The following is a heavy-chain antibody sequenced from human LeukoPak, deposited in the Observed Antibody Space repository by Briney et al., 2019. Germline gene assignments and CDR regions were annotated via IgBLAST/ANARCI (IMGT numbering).Heavy chain of an antibody. CDR3: ARFSSIAAAFDY. Sequence: PSETLSLTCTVSGGSISNYYWSWIRQPAGKGLERIGRIYTSGTTHYNPSLKSRVTMSVDTSKNQFSLNLSSVTAADTAVYYCARFSSIAAAFDYWGLGTLVTVSS. V-gene: IGHV4-4*07. CDR2: IYTSGTT. CDR1: GGSISNYY. J-gene: IGHJ4*02. D-gene: IGHD6-13*01.